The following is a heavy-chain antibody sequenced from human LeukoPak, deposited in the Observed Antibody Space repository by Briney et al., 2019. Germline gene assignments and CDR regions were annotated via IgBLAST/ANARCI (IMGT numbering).Heavy chain of an antibody. CDR1: GGSISSYY. D-gene: IGHD6-19*01. V-gene: IGHV4-59*08. CDR2: IYYSGST. CDR3: ARTRTGYSSGWNY. Sequence: SETLSLTCTVSGGSISSYYWSWIRQPPGKGLEWIGYIYYSGSTNYNPSLKSRVTISVDPSKNQFSLKLSSVTAADTAVYYCARTRTGYSSGWNYWGQGTLVTVSS. J-gene: IGHJ4*02.